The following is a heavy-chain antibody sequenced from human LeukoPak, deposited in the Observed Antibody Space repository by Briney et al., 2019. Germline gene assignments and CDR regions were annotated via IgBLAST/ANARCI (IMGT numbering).Heavy chain of an antibody. V-gene: IGHV1-69*02. CDR1: GGTFSSYT. CDR2: ITPILGIA. CDR3: ARGRDGYNFWYDY. Sequence: SVKVSCKASGGTFSSYTISWVRQAPGQGLEWMGRITPILGIANYAQKFQGRVTITADKSTSTAYMELSSLRSEDTAVYYCARGRDGYNFWYDYWGQGTLVTVSS. D-gene: IGHD5-24*01. J-gene: IGHJ4*02.